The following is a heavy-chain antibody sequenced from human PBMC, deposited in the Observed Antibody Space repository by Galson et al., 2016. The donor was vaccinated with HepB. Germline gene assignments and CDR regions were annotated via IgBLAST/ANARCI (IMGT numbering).Heavy chain of an antibody. J-gene: IGHJ6*02. CDR3: AISRKAYCAKYKCHTDYFYIGLDV. V-gene: IGHV3-73*01. Sequence: SLRLSCATSGFTFSGSAVQWVRQASGKGLEWVGRIRSKANDYATAYNASVNGRFTISRDDSKSTAYLQMNSLKIEDTAVHYCAISRKAYCAKYKCHTDYFYIGLDVWGQGTTVTVSS. CDR2: IRSKANDYAT. CDR1: GFTFSGSA. D-gene: IGHD2-21*01.